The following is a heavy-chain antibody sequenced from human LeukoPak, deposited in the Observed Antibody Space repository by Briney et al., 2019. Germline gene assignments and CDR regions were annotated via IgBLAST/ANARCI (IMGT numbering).Heavy chain of an antibody. J-gene: IGHJ3*02. V-gene: IGHV3-53*01. CDR2: ISSGGNT. CDR1: GFTVSTNY. D-gene: IGHD3-22*01. Sequence: GGSLRLSCAASGFTVSTNYMSWVRQAPGKGLEWVSVISSGGNTYYADSVKGRFTISRDTSRNMLYLQMNSLRAEGTALFYCARASYYYDSSGGYAFDIWGQGTMVTVSS. CDR3: ARASYYYDSSGGYAFDI.